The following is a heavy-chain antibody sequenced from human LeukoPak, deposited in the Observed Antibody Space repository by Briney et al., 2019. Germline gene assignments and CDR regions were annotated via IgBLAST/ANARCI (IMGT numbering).Heavy chain of an antibody. V-gene: IGHV3-23*01. J-gene: IGHJ4*02. CDR3: ARGLDYGDYFDC. Sequence: GGSLKLSCAASGFTSSSYVMSWVRQAPGKGLEWVSAISGSDGSTWYADSVKGRFTVSRDNSKNTLYLQMNSLRAEDTAVYYCARGLDYGDYFDCWGQGTLVTVSS. CDR2: ISGSDGST. D-gene: IGHD4-17*01. CDR1: GFTSSSYV.